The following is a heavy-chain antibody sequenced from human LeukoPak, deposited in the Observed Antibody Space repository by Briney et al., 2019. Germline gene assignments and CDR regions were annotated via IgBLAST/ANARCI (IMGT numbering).Heavy chain of an antibody. CDR2: INPNSGGT. Sequence: ASVKVSCKASGYTFTGCYMHWVRQAPGQGLEWMGWINPNSGGTNYAQKFQGRVTMTRDTSISTAYMDLSRLRSDDTAVYYCARVASWGYSYGLLNFDFWGQGTLVTVSS. CDR3: ARVASWGYSYGLLNFDF. V-gene: IGHV1-2*02. J-gene: IGHJ4*02. CDR1: GYTFTGCY. D-gene: IGHD5-18*01.